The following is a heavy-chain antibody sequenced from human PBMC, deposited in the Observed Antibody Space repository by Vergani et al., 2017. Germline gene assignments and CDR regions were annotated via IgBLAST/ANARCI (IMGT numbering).Heavy chain of an antibody. CDR1: GFTFSSYA. V-gene: IGHV3-23*01. Sequence: EVQLLESGGGLVQPGGSLRLSCAASGFTFSSYAMSWVRQAPGKGLEWVSAISGSGGSTYYADSVKGRFTISRDNAKNSLYLQMNSLRDEDTAVYYCARDSPRYYYDSSGCIDYWGQGTLVTVSS. CDR2: ISGSGGST. CDR3: ARDSPRYYYDSSGCIDY. J-gene: IGHJ4*02. D-gene: IGHD3-22*01.